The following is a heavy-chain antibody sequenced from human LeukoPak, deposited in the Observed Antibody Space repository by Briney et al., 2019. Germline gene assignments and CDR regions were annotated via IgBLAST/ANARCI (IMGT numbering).Heavy chain of an antibody. D-gene: IGHD2-21*02. Sequence: GASVKVSCKASGYTFTSYYMHWVRQAPGQGLEWMGIINPSGGSTSYARKFQGRVTMTRDTSTSTVYMELSSLRSEDTAVYYCARVGVVVTAIPGNVNYYYYYGMDVWGQGTTVTVSS. CDR3: ARVGVVVTAIPGNVNYYYYYGMDV. J-gene: IGHJ6*02. CDR1: GYTFTSYY. CDR2: INPSGGST. V-gene: IGHV1-46*01.